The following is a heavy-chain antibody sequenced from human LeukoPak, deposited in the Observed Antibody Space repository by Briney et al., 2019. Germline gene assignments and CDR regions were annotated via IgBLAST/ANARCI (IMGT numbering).Heavy chain of an antibody. D-gene: IGHD1-26*01. V-gene: IGHV1-69*05. J-gene: IGHJ6*03. CDR3: ARSGGYYFYMDV. CDR1: EGTFSSYA. Sequence: GASVKVSCKASEGTFSSYAISWVRQAPGQGLEWMGGIIPIFGTANYAQKLQGRVTMTTDTSTSTAYMELRNLKSDDTAVYYCARSGGYYFYMDVWGKGTTVTVSS. CDR2: IIPIFGTA.